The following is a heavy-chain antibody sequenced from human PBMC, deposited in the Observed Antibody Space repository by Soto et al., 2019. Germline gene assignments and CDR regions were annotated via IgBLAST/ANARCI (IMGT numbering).Heavy chain of an antibody. CDR1: GGSISSYY. V-gene: IGHV4-59*01. J-gene: IGHJ6*02. Sequence: SETLSLTCTVSGGSISSYYWSWIRQPPGKGLEWIGYIYYSGSTNYNPSLKSRVTISVDTSKNQFSLKLSSVTAADTAVYYCARAGPQWLVPYYYYYGMDVWGQGTTVTSP. D-gene: IGHD6-19*01. CDR2: IYYSGST. CDR3: ARAGPQWLVPYYYYYGMDV.